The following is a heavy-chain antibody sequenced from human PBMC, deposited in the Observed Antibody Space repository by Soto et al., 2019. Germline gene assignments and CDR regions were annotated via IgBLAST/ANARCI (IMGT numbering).Heavy chain of an antibody. J-gene: IGHJ6*03. CDR2: IIPILGIA. CDR3: ARAVGYCTNGVCSKKEGYYYYYYMDV. V-gene: IGHV1-69*02. D-gene: IGHD2-8*01. Sequence: QVQLVQSGAKVKKPGSSVKVSCKASGGTFSSYTISWVRQAPGQGLEWMGRIIPILGIANYAQKFQGRVTITADKSTSTAYMELSSLRSEDTAVYYCARAVGYCTNGVCSKKEGYYYYYYMDVWGKGTTVTVSS. CDR1: GGTFSSYT.